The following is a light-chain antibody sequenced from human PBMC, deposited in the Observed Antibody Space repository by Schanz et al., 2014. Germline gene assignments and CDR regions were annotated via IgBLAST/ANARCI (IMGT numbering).Light chain of an antibody. J-gene: IGKJ1*01. CDR1: QSVGSY. CDR2: DAS. CDR3: QQYGSSRT. V-gene: IGKV3-11*01. Sequence: FVLTQSSATLSLSPGERATLSCRASQSVGSYLAWYQQKPGQAPRLLIYDASNRATGIPARFSGSGSGTDFTLTISSLEPEDFAVYYCQQYGSSRTFGQGTKVEIK.